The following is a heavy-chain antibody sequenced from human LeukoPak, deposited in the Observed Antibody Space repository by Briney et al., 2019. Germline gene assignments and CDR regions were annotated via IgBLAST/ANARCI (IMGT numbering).Heavy chain of an antibody. CDR1: GYSFDDYA. J-gene: IGHJ5*02. V-gene: IGHV3-23*01. Sequence: GGSLRLSCAGSGYSFDDYAMSWVRQAPGKGLEWVSAISGSGGSTYYADSVKGRFTISRDNTKNTLYLQMYSLRAEDTAVYYCAKDKSGIQLWSYRVTNWFDPWDQGTLVTVSS. CDR2: ISGSGGST. CDR3: AKDKSGIQLWSYRVTNWFDP. D-gene: IGHD5-18*01.